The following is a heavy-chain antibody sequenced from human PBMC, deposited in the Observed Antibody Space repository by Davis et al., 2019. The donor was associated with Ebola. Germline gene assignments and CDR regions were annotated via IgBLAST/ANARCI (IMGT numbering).Heavy chain of an antibody. V-gene: IGHV3-48*04. CDR3: ARDRVGAFFDY. D-gene: IGHD1-26*01. J-gene: IGHJ4*02. Sequence: GESLKISCAASGFTFSSYGMHWVRQAPGKGLEWVSYISTSGSTMYYADSVKGRFTISRDNAKNSLYLQMNSLRADDTAVYYCARDRVGAFFDYWGQGTLVTVSS. CDR2: ISTSGSTM. CDR1: GFTFSSYG.